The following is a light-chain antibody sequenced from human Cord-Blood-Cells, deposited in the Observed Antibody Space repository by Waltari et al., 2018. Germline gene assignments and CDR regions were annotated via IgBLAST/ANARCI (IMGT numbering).Light chain of an antibody. V-gene: IGKV1D-12*01. J-gene: IGKJ4*01. CDR1: QGSSSW. CDR2: AEA. CDR3: QQANSFPLT. Sequence: DFQMTQSPSSVSASVGARVTITCRASQGSSSWLAWYQQKPGKAPKLLIYAEASLQSGGPSRFSGSGCVADVTLTISSLRPEDFATYYCQQANSFPLTFRGGTKVEIK.